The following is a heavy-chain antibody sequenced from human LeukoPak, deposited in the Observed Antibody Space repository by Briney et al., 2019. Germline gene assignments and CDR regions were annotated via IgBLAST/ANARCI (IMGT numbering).Heavy chain of an antibody. Sequence: GGSLRLSCAASGFTVSSNYMSWVRQAPGKGLGWVSVIYSGGSTYYADSVKGRFTIPRDNSKNTLYLQMNSLRAEDTAVYYCARDRIAVADYYYYYGMDVWGQGTTVTASS. D-gene: IGHD6-19*01. CDR3: ARDRIAVADYYYYYGMDV. V-gene: IGHV3-53*01. J-gene: IGHJ6*02. CDR2: IYSGGST. CDR1: GFTVSSNY.